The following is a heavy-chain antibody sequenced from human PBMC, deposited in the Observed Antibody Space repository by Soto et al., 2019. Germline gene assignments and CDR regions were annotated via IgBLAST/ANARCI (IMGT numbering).Heavy chain of an antibody. CDR3: PTDAIVVVPAASESKIDY. Sequence: ETLSLTCTVSGGSISSYYWSCVRQAPGKGLEWVSAISGSGGTTDYAAPVKGRFTISRDDSKNTLYLQMNSLKTEDTAVYYCPTDAIVVVPAASESKIDYWGEGTLVPVSS. CDR1: GGSISSYY. CDR2: ISGSGGTT. J-gene: IGHJ4*02. V-gene: IGHV3-15*07. D-gene: IGHD2-2*01.